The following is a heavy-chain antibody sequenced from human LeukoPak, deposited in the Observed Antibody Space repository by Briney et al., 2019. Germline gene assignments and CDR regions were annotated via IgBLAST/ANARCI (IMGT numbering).Heavy chain of an antibody. Sequence: GASVKVSSKASGGTFSRYAISWVRQAPGQGLEWMGRIIPIFGTANYAQKFQGRGTVTTDESTSTAYMELSRLRSEDTAVYYCARDQEAYYYGSGSSLYIWGQGTMVTVSS. CDR3: ARDQEAYYYGSGSSLYI. CDR2: IIPIFGTA. CDR1: GGTFSRYA. V-gene: IGHV1-69*05. D-gene: IGHD3-10*01. J-gene: IGHJ3*02.